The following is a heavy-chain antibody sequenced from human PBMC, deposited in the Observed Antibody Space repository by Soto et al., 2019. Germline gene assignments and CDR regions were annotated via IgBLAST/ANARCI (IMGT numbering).Heavy chain of an antibody. CDR1: GFTFNTYS. V-gene: IGHV3-33*01. Sequence: QVQLEESGGGVVQPGRSLRLSCEASGFTFNTYSMHWVRQPPGKGLEWLAAIWYDGTQKYYADSAKGRFIISRDNSKKTLYLEMNSLRAEDTAVYYCVRAGGTTVTGLWHFDSWGQGTLVTVSS. J-gene: IGHJ4*02. D-gene: IGHD4-17*01. CDR3: VRAGGTTVTGLWHFDS. CDR2: IWYDGTQK.